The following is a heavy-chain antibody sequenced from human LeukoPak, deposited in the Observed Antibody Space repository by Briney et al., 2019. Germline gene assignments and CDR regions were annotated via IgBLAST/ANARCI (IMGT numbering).Heavy chain of an antibody. CDR2: ISYDGSNK. CDR3: ARDSPAYCSGGSCFSGGMDV. V-gene: IGHV3-30-3*01. Sequence: PGRSLRLSCAASGFIFSSYAMHWVRQAPGKGLEWVAVISYDGSNKYYADSVKGRFTISRDNSKNTLYLQMNSLRAEDTAVYYCARDSPAYCSGGSCFSGGMDVWGQGTTVTVSS. CDR1: GFIFSSYA. J-gene: IGHJ6*02. D-gene: IGHD2-15*01.